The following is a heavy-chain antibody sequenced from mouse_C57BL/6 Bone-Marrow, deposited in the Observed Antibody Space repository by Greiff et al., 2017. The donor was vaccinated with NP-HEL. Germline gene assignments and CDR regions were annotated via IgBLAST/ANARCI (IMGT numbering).Heavy chain of an antibody. CDR2: IWSGGST. Sequence: QVQLVESGPGLVQPSQSLSITCTVSGFSLTSYGVHWVRQSPGKGLEWLGVIWSGGSTDYNAAFISRLSISKDNSKSQVFFKMNSLQADDTAIYYCAIYDYGYYYAMDYWGQGTSVTVSS. CDR3: AIYDYGYYYAMDY. V-gene: IGHV2-2*01. J-gene: IGHJ4*01. CDR1: GFSLTSYG. D-gene: IGHD2-4*01.